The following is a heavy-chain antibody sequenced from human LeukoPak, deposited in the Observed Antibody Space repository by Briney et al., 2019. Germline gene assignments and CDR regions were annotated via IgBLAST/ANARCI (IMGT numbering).Heavy chain of an antibody. V-gene: IGHV3-33*01. Sequence: GGSLRLSCAASGFTFSSYGMHWVRQAPGKGLEWVAVIWYDGSNKYYADSVKGRFTISRDNSKNTLYLQMNSLRAEDTAVYYCARGGHEDSGSYPLGYWGQGTLVTASS. D-gene: IGHD1-26*01. J-gene: IGHJ4*02. CDR3: ARGGHEDSGSYPLGY. CDR1: GFTFSSYG. CDR2: IWYDGSNK.